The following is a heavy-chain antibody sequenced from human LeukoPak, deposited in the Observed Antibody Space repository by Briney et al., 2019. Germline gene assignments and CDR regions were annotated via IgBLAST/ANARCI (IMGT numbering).Heavy chain of an antibody. CDR3: VREGSDY. CDR2: MNPNSGNT. J-gene: IGHJ4*02. V-gene: IGHV1-8*03. Sequence: ASVKVSCKASGYTFTSYDINWVRQATGQGLEWMGYMNPNSGNTGYAQKFQGRVTISIDTSISTAYMELSSLRSEDTAVYYCVREGSDYWGQGTLVTVSS. CDR1: GYTFTSYD.